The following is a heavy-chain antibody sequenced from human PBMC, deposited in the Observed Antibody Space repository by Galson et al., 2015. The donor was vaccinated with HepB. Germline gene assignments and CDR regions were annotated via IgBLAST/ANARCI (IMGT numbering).Heavy chain of an antibody. CDR2: ISYDGSNK. CDR3: ARDFEPPLIVVVVAATYGMDV. D-gene: IGHD2-15*01. Sequence: SLRLSCAASGFTFSSYAMHWVRQAPGKGLEWVAVISYDGSNKYYADSVKGRFTISRDNSKNTLYLQMNSLRAEDTAVYYCARDFEPPLIVVVVAATYGMDVWGQGTTVTVSS. CDR1: GFTFSSYA. J-gene: IGHJ6*02. V-gene: IGHV3-30*04.